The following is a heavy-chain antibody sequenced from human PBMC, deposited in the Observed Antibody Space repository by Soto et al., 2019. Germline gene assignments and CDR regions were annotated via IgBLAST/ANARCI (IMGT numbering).Heavy chain of an antibody. D-gene: IGHD2-2*01. Sequence: QVQLVESGGGLVKPGGSLRLSCAASGCTFSDYYMSWIRQAPGMVLEWGSYISSSGSTIYYADSVKGRFTISRDNATNSLYLQMNSQRAVDPAVYYRARGSVVVPAAKAARIHPWDQGPLVTVSS. CDR1: GCTFSDYY. J-gene: IGHJ5*02. CDR2: ISSSGSTI. V-gene: IGHV3-11*01. CDR3: ARGSVVVPAAKAARIHP.